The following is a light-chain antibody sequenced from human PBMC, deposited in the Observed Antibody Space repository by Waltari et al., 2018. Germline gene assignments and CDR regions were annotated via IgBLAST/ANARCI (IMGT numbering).Light chain of an antibody. V-gene: IGKV3-20*01. J-gene: IGKJ1*01. CDR1: QSVNSDY. Sequence: EIVLTQSPGTLSLSPGERATLSCRASQSVNSDYIAWYQQKPGQAPRLLIFGASTRATGIPDRFSDSGSGTDFTLTVSRLEPEDFAVYYCQQYGTSKTFGQGTKVEVK. CDR2: GAS. CDR3: QQYGTSKT.